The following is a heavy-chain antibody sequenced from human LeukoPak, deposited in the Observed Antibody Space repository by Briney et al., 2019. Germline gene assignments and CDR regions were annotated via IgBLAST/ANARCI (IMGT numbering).Heavy chain of an antibody. Sequence: ASVKVSCKASGYTFTGYYMHWVRQAPGQGLEWMGWINPNSGGTNYAQKFQGRVTMTRDTSISTAYMELSRLRSDDTAVYYCARGDDWSGYYTAVAVDYWGQGTLVTVSS. V-gene: IGHV1-2*02. CDR3: ARGDDWSGYYTAVAVDY. CDR1: GYTFTGYY. CDR2: INPNSGGT. D-gene: IGHD3-3*01. J-gene: IGHJ4*02.